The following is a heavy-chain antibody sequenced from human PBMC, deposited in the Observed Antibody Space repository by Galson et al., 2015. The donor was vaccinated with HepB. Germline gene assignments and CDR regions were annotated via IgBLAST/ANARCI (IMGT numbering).Heavy chain of an antibody. J-gene: IGHJ4*02. CDR1: GFTFSSFG. D-gene: IGHD2-2*01. CDR3: ARVGDCSSTSCYRYFDY. Sequence: SLRLSCAASGFTFSSFGMHWVRRAPGRGLEWVAIISYDGSHKYYADSVKGRLTISRDNAKNSLYLQMSSLRGEDTAVYYCARVGDCSSTSCYRYFDYWGQGTLVTVSS. V-gene: IGHV3-30*03. CDR2: ISYDGSHK.